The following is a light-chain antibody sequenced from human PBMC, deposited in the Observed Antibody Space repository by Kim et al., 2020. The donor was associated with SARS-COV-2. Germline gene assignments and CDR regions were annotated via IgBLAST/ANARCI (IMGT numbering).Light chain of an antibody. CDR3: QTWDTGIWV. Sequence: QPVLTQSPSASASLGASVKLTCTLSSGHSRYAIAWHQQQPEKGPRFLMKLNYDGSHTKGDGIPDRFSGSSSGAERYLTISSLQSEDEADYYCQTWDTGIWVFGGGTQLTVL. CDR2: LNYDGSH. J-gene: IGLJ3*02. V-gene: IGLV4-69*01. CDR1: SGHSRYA.